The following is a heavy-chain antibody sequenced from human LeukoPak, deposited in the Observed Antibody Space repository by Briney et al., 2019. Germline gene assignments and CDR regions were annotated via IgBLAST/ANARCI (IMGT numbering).Heavy chain of an antibody. CDR3: ARLEDTALPYFDY. V-gene: IGHV1-69*05. D-gene: IGHD5-18*01. J-gene: IGHJ4*02. CDR1: GGTFSSYA. Sequence: WASVKVSCKASGGTFSSYAISWVRQAPGQGLEWMGGIIPIFGTANYAQKLQGRVTMTTDTSTSTAYMELRSLRSDDTAVYYCARLEDTALPYFDYWGQGTLVTVSS. CDR2: IIPIFGTA.